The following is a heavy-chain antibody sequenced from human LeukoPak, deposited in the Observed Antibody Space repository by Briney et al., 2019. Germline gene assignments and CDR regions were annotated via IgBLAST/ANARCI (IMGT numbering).Heavy chain of an antibody. D-gene: IGHD6-13*01. V-gene: IGHV4-59*01. CDR1: GGSISSYY. CDR2: SYYSGST. J-gene: IGHJ4*02. CDR3: AGDDSSSWWSY. Sequence: SETLSLTCTVSGGSISSYYWSWIRQPPGKGLEWIGNSYYSGSTKYNPSLKSRVTISVDTSKNQFSLKVNSVTAADTAAYYCAGDDSSSWWSYWGQGAQVTVSS.